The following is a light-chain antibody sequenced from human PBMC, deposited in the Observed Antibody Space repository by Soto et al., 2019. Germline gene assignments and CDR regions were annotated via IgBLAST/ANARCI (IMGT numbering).Light chain of an antibody. CDR3: QQHSNWPPLT. J-gene: IGKJ4*01. CDR1: QSVSSY. Sequence: EIVLTQSPATLSLSPGERATLSCRASQSVSSYLAWYQQKPGQAPRLLIYDASNRATGIPARFSGSGSGTDFPLTISSLKPEDFAVYYGQQHSNWPPLTFGGGTKVEIK. CDR2: DAS. V-gene: IGKV3-11*01.